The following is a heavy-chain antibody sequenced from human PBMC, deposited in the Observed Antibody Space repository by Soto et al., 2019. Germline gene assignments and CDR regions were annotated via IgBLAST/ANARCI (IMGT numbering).Heavy chain of an antibody. CDR1: GGSISRYY. CDR2: IYYSGST. V-gene: IGHV4-59*01. J-gene: IGHJ5*02. Sequence: SETLSRTCTVSGGSISRYYWSWIRQPPGKGLEWIGYIYYSGSTNYNPSLKSRVTISVDTSKNQFSLKLSSVTAADTAVYYCARSNLHLTTVTPNWFDPWGQGTLVTVSS. D-gene: IGHD4-4*01. CDR3: ARSNLHLTTVTPNWFDP.